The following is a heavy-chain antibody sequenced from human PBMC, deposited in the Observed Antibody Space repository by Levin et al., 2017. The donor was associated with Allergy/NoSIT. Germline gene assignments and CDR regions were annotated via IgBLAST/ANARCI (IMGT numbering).Heavy chain of an antibody. CDR3: ARRGAVDSAMGDFFDY. CDR2: VFYSGSS. J-gene: IGHJ4*02. D-gene: IGHD5-18*01. CDR1: GVSITSVNSF. V-gene: IGHV4-39*01. Sequence: SQTLSLTCSVSGVSITSVNSFWGWVRQPPGKGLEWIGTVFYSGSSYYNPSLRSRVTISLDKSTNQISLKLNSVAATDTARYYCARRGAVDSAMGDFFDYWGQGILVTVSS.